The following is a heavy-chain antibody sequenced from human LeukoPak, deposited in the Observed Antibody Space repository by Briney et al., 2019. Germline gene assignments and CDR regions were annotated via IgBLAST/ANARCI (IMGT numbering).Heavy chain of an antibody. CDR1: GFTFSNYW. CDR3: ASNPSGTGDFDY. Sequence: GGSLRLSCAASGFTFSNYWMSWVRQAPGKGLEWVANIKQDGSEKYYVNSVKGRFTISRDNAKNSLYLQMDSLRAEDTAVYYCASNPSGTGDFDYWGQGTLVTVSS. CDR2: IKQDGSEK. V-gene: IGHV3-7*01. J-gene: IGHJ4*02. D-gene: IGHD3-10*01.